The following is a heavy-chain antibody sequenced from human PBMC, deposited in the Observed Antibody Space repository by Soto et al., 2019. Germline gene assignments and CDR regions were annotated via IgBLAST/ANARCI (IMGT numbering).Heavy chain of an antibody. CDR3: AKDRRAGGNSAFYFDF. D-gene: IGHD3-16*01. CDR1: GCTLSSYA. CDR2: ISGSGGST. J-gene: IGHJ4*02. V-gene: IGHV3-23*01. Sequence: PGGYLSLSCAASGCTLSSYAMSWVRQAPGKGLEWVSAISGSGGSTYYADSVKGRFTISRDNSKNTLYLQMNSLRAEDTAVYYCAKDRRAGGNSAFYFDFWGQGAQVTVSS.